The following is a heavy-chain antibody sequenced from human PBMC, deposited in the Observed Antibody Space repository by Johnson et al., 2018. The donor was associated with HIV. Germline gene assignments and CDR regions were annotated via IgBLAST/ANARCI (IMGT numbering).Heavy chain of an antibody. Sequence: VQVVESGGGLVQPGGSLRLSCAASGFTVSSNYMSWVRQAPGKGLEWVSVIYSGGNTYYADSVKGRFTISRDNAKNSLYLQMNSLRAEDTAVYYCARGTITLIRGVIGFDIWGQGTMVTVSS. V-gene: IGHV3-66*02. J-gene: IGHJ3*02. CDR1: GFTVSSNY. CDR2: IYSGGNT. D-gene: IGHD3-10*01. CDR3: ARGTITLIRGVIGFDI.